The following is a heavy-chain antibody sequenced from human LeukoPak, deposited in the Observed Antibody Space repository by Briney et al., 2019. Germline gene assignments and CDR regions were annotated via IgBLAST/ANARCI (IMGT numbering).Heavy chain of an antibody. J-gene: IGHJ6*04. Sequence: GGSLRLSCATSGFSFSNYRMHWVRQGPGKGLDWITDISSTGSVIFYADSVKGRFTISRDNSKNTLYLQMNSLRAEDTAVYYCAKAAYYYAEDVWGKGTTVTVSS. CDR1: GFSFSNYR. V-gene: IGHV3-48*04. CDR3: AKAAYYYAEDV. CDR2: ISSTGSVI.